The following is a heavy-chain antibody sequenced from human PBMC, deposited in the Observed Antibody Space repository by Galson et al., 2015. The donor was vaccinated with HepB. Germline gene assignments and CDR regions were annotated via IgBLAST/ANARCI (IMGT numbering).Heavy chain of an antibody. Sequence: SLRLSCAASGFTFSSYAMHWVRQAPGKGLEYVSAISSNGGSTYYADSVKGRFTISRDNSKNTLYLQMSSLRAEDTAVYYCVKPPLEVRFLEWLNGWGQGTLVTVSS. J-gene: IGHJ4*02. CDR3: VKPPLEVRFLEWLNG. D-gene: IGHD3-3*01. V-gene: IGHV3-64D*06. CDR2: ISSNGGST. CDR1: GFTFSSYA.